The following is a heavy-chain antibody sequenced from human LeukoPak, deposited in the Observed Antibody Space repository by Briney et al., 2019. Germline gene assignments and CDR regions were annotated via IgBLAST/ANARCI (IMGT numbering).Heavy chain of an antibody. D-gene: IGHD2-2*02. CDR1: GYTFTDYY. Sequence: ASVKVSCKTSGYTFTDYYVHWVRQAPGLGLEWVGWINPNSGSTSYIQKFQGWVTLTRDTSITTVYMEFSRLRSDDTAVYYCARARDYCTSTRCYSPHHYGIDVWGQGTTVIVSS. V-gene: IGHV1-2*04. CDR3: ARARDYCTSTRCYSPHHYGIDV. CDR2: INPNSGST. J-gene: IGHJ6*02.